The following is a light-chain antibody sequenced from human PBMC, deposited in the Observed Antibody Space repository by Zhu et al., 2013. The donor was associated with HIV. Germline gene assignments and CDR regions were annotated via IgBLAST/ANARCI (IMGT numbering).Light chain of an antibody. CDR3: QQYDSSLWT. CDR2: DVS. J-gene: IGKJ1*01. CDR1: QSVGYY. Sequence: EIVLTQSPATLSLSPGDRATLSCRTSQSVGYYLAWYQQKPGQAPRLLIHDVSNRATGIPARFSGSGSGTDFTLTISSLETEDFAVYYCQQYDSSLWTFGQGTKVEIK. V-gene: IGKV3-11*01.